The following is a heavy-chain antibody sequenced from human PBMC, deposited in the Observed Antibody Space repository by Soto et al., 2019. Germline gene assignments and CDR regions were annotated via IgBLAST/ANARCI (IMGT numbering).Heavy chain of an antibody. CDR2: IYYSGST. J-gene: IGHJ6*02. D-gene: IGHD1-26*01. CDR1: GGSISSGDYY. V-gene: IGHV4-30-4*01. Sequence: SETLSLTCTVSGGSISSGDYYWSWIRQPPGKGLEWIGYIYYSGSTYYNPSLKSRVTISVDTSKNQFSLKLSSVTAADTAVYYCASFGKYGRIVGATGYYYYGMDVWGQGTTVTVSS. CDR3: ASFGKYGRIVGATGYYYYGMDV.